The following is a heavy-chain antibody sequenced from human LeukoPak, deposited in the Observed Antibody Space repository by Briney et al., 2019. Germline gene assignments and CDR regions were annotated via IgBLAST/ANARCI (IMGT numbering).Heavy chain of an antibody. V-gene: IGHV3-74*01. Sequence: GGSLRLSCAASGFTFSSYWMHWVRQAPGKGLVWVSRINNDGSSTNYADSVKGRFTTSRDNAKNTLYLQMNSLRAEDTAVYYCAGASYNSGWYLEYWGQGILVTVSS. CDR2: INNDGSST. D-gene: IGHD6-19*01. CDR1: GFTFSSYW. J-gene: IGHJ4*02. CDR3: AGASYNSGWYLEY.